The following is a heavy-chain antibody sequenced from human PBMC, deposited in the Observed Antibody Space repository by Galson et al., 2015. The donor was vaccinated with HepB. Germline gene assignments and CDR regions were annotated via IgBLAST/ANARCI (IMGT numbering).Heavy chain of an antibody. J-gene: IGHJ4*02. V-gene: IGHV3-66*02. CDR1: GFSVSINY. D-gene: IGHD3-22*01. CDR3: ARDSYYYDRTGSYFFFAY. Sequence: SLRLSCAASGFSVSINYMSWVRQAPGKGLEWVSVIYSDGSTYYADSVKGRFTISRDNSKNTLFLQMNSLRPEDTAVYDCARDSYYYDRTGSYFFFAYWGQGALVTVSS. CDR2: IYSDGST.